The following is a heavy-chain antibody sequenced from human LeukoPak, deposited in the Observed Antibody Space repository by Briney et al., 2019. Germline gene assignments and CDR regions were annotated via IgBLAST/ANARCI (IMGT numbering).Heavy chain of an antibody. CDR2: IYYSGST. CDR1: GGSISSGGYY. J-gene: IGHJ3*02. Sequence: SETLSLTCTVSGGSISSGGYYWSWIRQHPGKGLEWIGYIYYSGSTYYNPSLKSRVTISVDTSKNKFSLKLSSVTAADTAVYYCARRGSGWYGNAFDIWGQGTMVTASS. V-gene: IGHV4-31*03. CDR3: ARRGSGWYGNAFDI. D-gene: IGHD6-19*01.